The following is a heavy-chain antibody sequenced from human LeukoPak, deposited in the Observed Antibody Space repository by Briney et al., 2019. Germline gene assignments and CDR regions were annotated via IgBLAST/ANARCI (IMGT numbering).Heavy chain of an antibody. CDR1: GFTFSSYG. Sequence: PGGSLRLACAASGFTFSSYGMHWVRQAPGKGLEWVAVISYDGSNKYYADSVKGRFTISRDNSKSTLSLQMNSLRAEDTAIYYCATYSQVLLPFESWGQGTLVTVSS. D-gene: IGHD5-18*01. CDR2: ISYDGSNK. V-gene: IGHV3-30*03. J-gene: IGHJ4*02. CDR3: ATYSQVLLPFES.